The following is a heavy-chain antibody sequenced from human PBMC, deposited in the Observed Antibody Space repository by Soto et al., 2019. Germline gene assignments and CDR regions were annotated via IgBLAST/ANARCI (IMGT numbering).Heavy chain of an antibody. CDR2: IKQDGSEK. CDR1: GFTFSSYW. Sequence: EVQLVESGGGLVQPGGSLRLSCAASGFTFSSYWMSWVRQAPGKGLEWVANIKQDGSEKYYVDSVKGRFTISRDNAKNSLYLQMNSLRAEDTAVYYCARDKLIAARLKDDYWGQGTLVTVSS. V-gene: IGHV3-7*01. CDR3: ARDKLIAARLKDDY. J-gene: IGHJ4*02. D-gene: IGHD6-6*01.